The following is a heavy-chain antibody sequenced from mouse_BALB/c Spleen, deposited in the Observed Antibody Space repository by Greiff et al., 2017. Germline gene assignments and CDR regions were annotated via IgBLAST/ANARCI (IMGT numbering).Heavy chain of an antibody. Sequence: QVQLKQPGAELVKPGASVKLSCKASGYTFTSYWMHWVKQRPGQGLEWIGEINPSNGRTNYNEKFKSKATLTVDKSSSTAYMQLSSLTSEDSAVYYCVDWDEGYFDYWGQGTTLTVSS. CDR2: INPSNGRT. CDR1: GYTFTSYW. D-gene: IGHD4-1*01. V-gene: IGHV1S81*02. CDR3: VDWDEGYFDY. J-gene: IGHJ2*01.